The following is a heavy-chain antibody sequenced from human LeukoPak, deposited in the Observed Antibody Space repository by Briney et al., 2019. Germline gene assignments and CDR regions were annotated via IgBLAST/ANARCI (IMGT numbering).Heavy chain of an antibody. Sequence: SETLSLTCTVSGGSISSGDYYWSWIRQPPGKGLEWIGYTYYSGSTYYNPSLKSRVTISVDTSKNQFSLKLSSVTAADTAVYYCARSLHSSGWPSYFDYWGQGTLVAVSS. D-gene: IGHD6-19*01. CDR3: ARSLHSSGWPSYFDY. J-gene: IGHJ4*02. CDR2: TYYSGST. V-gene: IGHV4-30-4*01. CDR1: GGSISSGDYY.